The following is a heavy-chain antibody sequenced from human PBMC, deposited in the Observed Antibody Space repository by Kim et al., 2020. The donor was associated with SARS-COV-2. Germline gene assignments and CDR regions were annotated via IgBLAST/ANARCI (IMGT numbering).Heavy chain of an antibody. J-gene: IGHJ4*02. CDR1: GGSISSSSYY. V-gene: IGHV4-39*01. CDR3: VSQGMIDDY. CDR2: IYYSGST. Sequence: SETLSLTCTVSGGSISSSSYYWGWIRQPPGKGLEWIGSIYYSGSTYYNPSLKSRVTISVDTSKNQFSLKLSSVTAADTAVYYCVSQGMIDDYWGQGTLVTVSS. D-gene: IGHD3-22*01.